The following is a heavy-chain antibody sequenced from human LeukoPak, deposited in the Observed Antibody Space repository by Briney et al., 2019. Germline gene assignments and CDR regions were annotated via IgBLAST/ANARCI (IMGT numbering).Heavy chain of an antibody. J-gene: IGHJ5*02. CDR2: ISNNARTI. CDR1: GFTFSSYE. CDR3: TKDVPWFDP. V-gene: IGHV3-48*03. Sequence: GGSLRLSCAASGFTFSSYEMNWVRQAPGKGLEWVSYISNNARTIYYADSVKGRFTISRDNAKNSLYLQMNSLRAEDTAIYYCTKDVPWFDPWGQGTLVTVSS.